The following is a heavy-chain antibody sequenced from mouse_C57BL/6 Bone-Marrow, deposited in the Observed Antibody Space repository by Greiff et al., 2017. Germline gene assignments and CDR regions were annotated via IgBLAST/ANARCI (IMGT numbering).Heavy chain of an antibody. CDR3: AREGLPEGFAY. D-gene: IGHD3-1*01. CDR2: IYPRSGNT. J-gene: IGHJ3*01. CDR1: GYTFTSYG. V-gene: IGHV1-81*01. Sequence: VQLQESGAELARPGASVKLSCKASGYTFTSYGISWVKQRTGQGLEWIGEIYPRSGNTYYNEKFKGKATLTADKSSSTAYMELRSLTSEDSAVYFCAREGLPEGFAYWGQGTLVTVSA.